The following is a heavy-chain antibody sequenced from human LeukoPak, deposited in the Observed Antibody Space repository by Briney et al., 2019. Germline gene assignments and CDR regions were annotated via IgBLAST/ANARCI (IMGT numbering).Heavy chain of an antibody. CDR2: ITSSGSAM. CDR1: GFTFSDYY. V-gene: IGHV3-11*01. CDR3: ARAYRDAFDI. J-gene: IGHJ3*02. D-gene: IGHD3-16*02. Sequence: PGGSLRLSCGASGFTFSDYYMGWIRQAPGKGLEWVSYITSSGSAMYYADSVKGRLTISRDNAKNSLYLQVNSLRAEDTAVYYCARAYRDAFDIWGQGTMVTVSS.